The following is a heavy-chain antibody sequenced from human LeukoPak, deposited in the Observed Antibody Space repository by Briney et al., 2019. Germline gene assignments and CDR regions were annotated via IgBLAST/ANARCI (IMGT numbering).Heavy chain of an antibody. CDR2: INPNSGGT. Sequence: GASVKVSCKASGYTFTGYYMHWVRQAPGQGLEWMGWINPNSGGTNYAQKFQGRVTMTRDTSISTAYMELSRLRSDDTAVYYCARAPYSGSYIYFDYWGQGTLVTVSS. J-gene: IGHJ4*02. CDR3: ARAPYSGSYIYFDY. D-gene: IGHD1-26*01. CDR1: GYTFTGYY. V-gene: IGHV1-2*02.